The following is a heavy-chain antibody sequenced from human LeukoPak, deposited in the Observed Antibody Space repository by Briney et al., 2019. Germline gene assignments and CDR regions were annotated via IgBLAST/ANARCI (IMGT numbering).Heavy chain of an antibody. CDR1: GYTFTSYG. D-gene: IGHD7-27*01. CDR2: ISAYNGNT. V-gene: IGHV1-18*01. CDR3: ASGDIPPRSYYYYGMDV. Sequence: ASVKVSCKASGYTFTSYGISWVRQAPGQGLEWMGWISAYNGNTNYAQKLQGRVTMTTDTSTSTAYMELRSLRSDDTAVYYCASGDIPPRSYYYYGMDVWGQGITVTVSS. J-gene: IGHJ6*02.